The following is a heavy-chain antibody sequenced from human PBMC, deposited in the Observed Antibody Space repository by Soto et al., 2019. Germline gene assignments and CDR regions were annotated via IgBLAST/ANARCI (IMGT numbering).Heavy chain of an antibody. D-gene: IGHD3-10*01. J-gene: IGHJ4*02. CDR2: ISGSGGST. CDR1: GFTFSSYA. CDR3: ANLLWFGELRDY. Sequence: GGSLRLSCAASGFTFSSYAMSWVRQAPGKGLEWVSAISGSGGSTYYADSMKGRFTISRDNSKNTLYLQMNSLRAEDTAVYYCANLLWFGELRDYWGQGTLVTVSS. V-gene: IGHV3-23*01.